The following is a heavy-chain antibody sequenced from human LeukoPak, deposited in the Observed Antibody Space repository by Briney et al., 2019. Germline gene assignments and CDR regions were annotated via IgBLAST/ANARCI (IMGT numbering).Heavy chain of an antibody. V-gene: IGHV4-34*01. Sequence: SETLSLTCAISGASFSGYSWTWIRQPPGRGLEWIGSIYYSGSTYYNPSLKSRVTISVDTSKNQFSLMLNSVTAADTAVYYCARSEFGELFLDYWGQGTLVTVSS. CDR3: ARSEFGELFLDY. CDR2: IYYSGST. D-gene: IGHD3-10*01. J-gene: IGHJ4*02. CDR1: GASFSGYS.